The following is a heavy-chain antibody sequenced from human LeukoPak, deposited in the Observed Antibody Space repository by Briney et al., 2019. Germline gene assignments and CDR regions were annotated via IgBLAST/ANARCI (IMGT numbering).Heavy chain of an antibody. CDR2: INPNSGGT. D-gene: IGHD6-19*01. CDR1: GYTFTDYY. J-gene: IGHJ4*02. Sequence: GASVKVSCKASGYTFTDYYIHWMRQAPGHGLEWMGWINPNSGGTGFAQKFQGRVTMTRDASINTVYMELSRLTSDDTAVYYCARGPSSGSFDYWGQGTLVTVSS. CDR3: ARGPSSGSFDY. V-gene: IGHV1-2*02.